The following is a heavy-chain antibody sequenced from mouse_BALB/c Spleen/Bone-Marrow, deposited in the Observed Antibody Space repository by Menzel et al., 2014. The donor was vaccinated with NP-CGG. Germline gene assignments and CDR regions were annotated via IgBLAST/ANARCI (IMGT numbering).Heavy chain of an antibody. Sequence: EVQLQQSGAELVKPGASVKLSCTASGFNIKDTYMHWVKQRPEQGLEWIGRIDPANGNTKYDPKFQGKATITADTSSNTAYLQLSSLTSEDTAVYYCASYYYGSSGFAYWGQGTLATVSA. CDR2: IDPANGNT. V-gene: IGHV14-3*02. D-gene: IGHD1-1*01. J-gene: IGHJ3*01. CDR1: GFNIKDTY. CDR3: ASYYYGSSGFAY.